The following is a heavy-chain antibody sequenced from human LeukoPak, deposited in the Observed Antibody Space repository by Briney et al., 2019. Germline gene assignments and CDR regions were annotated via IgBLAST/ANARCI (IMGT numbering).Heavy chain of an antibody. CDR1: GFTFNLAW. Sequence: GGSLRLSCAASGFTFNLAWMSWVRQTPGKGLQWVARIAVTPDGPATDYATPVRGRFTISRGDSRNMVYLQMSSLRTDDTAVYYCVWSSTWNRRFYLDQWGQGTLVTVSS. J-gene: IGHJ4*02. CDR2: IAVTPDGPAT. V-gene: IGHV3-15*04. CDR3: VWSSTWNRRFYLDQ. D-gene: IGHD6-6*01.